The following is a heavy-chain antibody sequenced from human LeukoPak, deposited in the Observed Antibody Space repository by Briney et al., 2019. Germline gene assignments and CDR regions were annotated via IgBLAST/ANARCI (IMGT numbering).Heavy chain of an antibody. Sequence: PSETLSLTCTVSGGSISSHYWSWIRQPPGKGLEWIGYIYYSGSTNYNPSLKSRVTISVETSKNQFSLKLSSVAAADTAVYYCARLGYDFWSGYYIGYYYYYMDVWGKGTTVTVSS. D-gene: IGHD3-3*01. V-gene: IGHV4-59*11. CDR1: GGSISSHY. J-gene: IGHJ6*03. CDR2: IYYSGST. CDR3: ARLGYDFWSGYYIGYYYYYMDV.